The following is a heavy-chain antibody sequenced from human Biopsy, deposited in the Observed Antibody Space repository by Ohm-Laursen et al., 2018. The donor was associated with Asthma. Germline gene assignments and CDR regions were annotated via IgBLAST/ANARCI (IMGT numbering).Heavy chain of an antibody. Sequence: SLRLSCAASGFSFSNFAIHWVRQAPGKGLEWVAVISKDASTQNYADSVKGRFTMARDKSKNTLDLQMNSLREEDTAVYYCVRDGTDDAFDIWGQGTVVSVSS. CDR3: VRDGTDDAFDI. J-gene: IGHJ3*02. D-gene: IGHD1-1*01. CDR2: ISKDASTQ. V-gene: IGHV3-30*03. CDR1: GFSFSNFA.